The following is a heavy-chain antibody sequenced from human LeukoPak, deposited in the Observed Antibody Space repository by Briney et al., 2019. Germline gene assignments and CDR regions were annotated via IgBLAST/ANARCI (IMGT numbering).Heavy chain of an antibody. J-gene: IGHJ3*02. CDR3: ARELSPFDAFDI. CDR2: IYSGDST. Sequence: PGGSLRLSCAASGFTVSSTYMSWVRQAPGKGLEWVSVIYSGDSTYYADSVKGRFTISRDNSKNTLYLQMNSLRAEDTAVYYCARELSPFDAFDIWGQGTMVTVSS. D-gene: IGHD2/OR15-2a*01. V-gene: IGHV3-53*01. CDR1: GFTVSSTY.